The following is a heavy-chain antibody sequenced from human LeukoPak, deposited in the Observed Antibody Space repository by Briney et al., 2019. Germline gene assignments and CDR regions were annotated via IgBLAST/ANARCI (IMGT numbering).Heavy chain of an antibody. CDR2: ISYDGSNK. J-gene: IGHJ4*02. Sequence: GGSLRLSCAASGFTFSSYGMHWVRQAPGKGLAWVAVISYDGSNKYYADSVKGRFTISRDNSKNTLYLQMNSLRAEDTAVYYCAKDWSFACSGGSCYTYPGDYWGQGTLVTVSS. D-gene: IGHD2-15*01. CDR1: GFTFSSYG. V-gene: IGHV3-30*18. CDR3: AKDWSFACSGGSCYTYPGDY.